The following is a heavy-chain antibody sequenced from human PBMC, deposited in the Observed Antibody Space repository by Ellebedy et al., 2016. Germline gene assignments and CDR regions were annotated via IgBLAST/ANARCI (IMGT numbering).Heavy chain of an antibody. J-gene: IGHJ4*02. CDR1: GYTFTSDD. V-gene: IGHV1-8*01. Sequence: ASVKVSXXASGYTFTSDDINWVRQATGQGLEWMGWMNPNTGTTGYAQRFQGRLTMTRNTSISTAYMELSSLRPEDAAVYYCARGWPYFFGSGIKDWGQGTQLTVSS. CDR2: MNPNTGTT. CDR3: ARGWPYFFGSGIKD. D-gene: IGHD3-10*01.